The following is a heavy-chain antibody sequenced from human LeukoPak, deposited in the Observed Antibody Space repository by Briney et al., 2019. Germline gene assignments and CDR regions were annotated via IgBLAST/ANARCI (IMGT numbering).Heavy chain of an antibody. Sequence: GGSLRLSCAASGFTFSSYAMHWVRQAPGKGLEWVAVVSYDGSNKYYADSVKGRFTISRDNSKNTLYLQMNSLRAEDTAVYYCARDTSGSAYYYDSSGYYSEPMYYFDYWGQGTLVTVSS. CDR2: VSYDGSNK. V-gene: IGHV3-30-3*01. J-gene: IGHJ4*02. D-gene: IGHD3-22*01. CDR3: ARDTSGSAYYYDSSGYYSEPMYYFDY. CDR1: GFTFSSYA.